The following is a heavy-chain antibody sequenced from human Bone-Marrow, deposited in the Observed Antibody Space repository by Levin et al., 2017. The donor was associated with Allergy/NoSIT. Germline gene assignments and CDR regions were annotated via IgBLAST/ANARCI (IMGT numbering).Heavy chain of an antibody. CDR3: ARDPEEHTLLRYFDY. CDR1: GFTFSDYY. CDR2: ISSSSSYT. D-gene: IGHD3-9*01. Sequence: GESLKISCAASGFTFSDYYMGWIRQAPGKGLECVSYISSSSSYTKYADSVKGRFTISRDNAKNSLYLQMNSLRAEDTAVYYCARDPEEHTLLRYFDYWGQGTLVTVSS. V-gene: IGHV3-11*05. J-gene: IGHJ4*02.